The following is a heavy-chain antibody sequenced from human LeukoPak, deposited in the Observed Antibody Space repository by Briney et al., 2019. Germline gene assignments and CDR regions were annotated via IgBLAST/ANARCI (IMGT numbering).Heavy chain of an antibody. CDR2: MNQDGSEK. D-gene: IGHD1-26*01. V-gene: IGHV3-7*01. CDR3: ARDPRSGSYLDY. Sequence: GGSLRLSCAASGFTFSTYWMSWVRQAPGKGLEYVANMNQDGSEKYYVDSVKGRFTVSRDNAKNSLYLQMNSLRAEDTAVYYCARDPRSGSYLDYWGQGTLVTVFS. J-gene: IGHJ4*02. CDR1: GFTFSTYW.